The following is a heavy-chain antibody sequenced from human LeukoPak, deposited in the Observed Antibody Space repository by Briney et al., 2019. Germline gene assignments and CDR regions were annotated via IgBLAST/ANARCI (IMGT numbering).Heavy chain of an antibody. CDR2: ITWNSNNI. D-gene: IGHD4-23*01. CDR1: GFTLDDYA. V-gene: IGHV3-9*01. CDR3: ARCGGGNPRWFDP. Sequence: GRSLRLSCAASGFTLDDYAMHWVRQAPGKGLEWVSGITWNSNNIAYADSVKGRFTISRDNARNSMYLQMNSLRDEDTAVYYCARCGGGNPRWFDPWGQGTLVTVSS. J-gene: IGHJ5*02.